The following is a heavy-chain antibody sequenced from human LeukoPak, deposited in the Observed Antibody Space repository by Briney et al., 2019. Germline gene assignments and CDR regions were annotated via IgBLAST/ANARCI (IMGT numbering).Heavy chain of an antibody. Sequence: SETPSLTCNVSGYSISSNYYWGWIRQPPGKGLEWIGSIYHSGSTYYNPSLKSRVTISVDTSKNQFSLKLSSVTAADTAVYYCARQWLRFSYYYMDVWGKGTTVTISS. V-gene: IGHV4-38-2*02. D-gene: IGHD5-12*01. J-gene: IGHJ6*03. CDR2: IYHSGST. CDR1: GYSISSNYY. CDR3: ARQWLRFSYYYMDV.